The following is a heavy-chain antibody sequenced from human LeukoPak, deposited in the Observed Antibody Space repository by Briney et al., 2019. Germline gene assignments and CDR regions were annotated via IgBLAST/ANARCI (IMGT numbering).Heavy chain of an antibody. CDR3: ARRATYYYGMDV. Sequence: ASVKVSCKASGYTFTGYYMHWVRRAPGQGLEWMGRINPNSGGTNYAQKFQGRVTMTRDTSISTAYMELSRLRSDDTAVYYCARRATYYYGMDVWGQGTTVTVSS. CDR1: GYTFTGYY. J-gene: IGHJ6*02. V-gene: IGHV1-2*06. CDR2: INPNSGGT.